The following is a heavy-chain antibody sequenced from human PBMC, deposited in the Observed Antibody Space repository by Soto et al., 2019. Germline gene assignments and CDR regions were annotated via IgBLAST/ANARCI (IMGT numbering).Heavy chain of an antibody. Sequence: HPGGSLRLSCAASGFTFSDYGMHWVRQAPGKGLEWVAAILYDGSNKYYADSVKGRFIISRDNSKNTLYLQMNSLRAEDTSVYYCAKEYLSRQQLALFDSWGLGTLVTVSS. J-gene: IGHJ4*02. CDR2: ILYDGSNK. CDR1: GFTFSDYG. V-gene: IGHV3-30*18. CDR3: AKEYLSRQQLALFDS. D-gene: IGHD6-13*01.